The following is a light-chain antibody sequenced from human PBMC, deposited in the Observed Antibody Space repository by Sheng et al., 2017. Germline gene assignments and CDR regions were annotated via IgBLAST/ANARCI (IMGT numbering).Light chain of an antibody. CDR3: QVWDGSSDHYV. V-gene: IGLV3-21*04. J-gene: IGLJ1*01. Sequence: SYVLTQPPSVSVAPGQTARITCGGNDIGSKSVHWYQQKPGQAPVLVIYYDTDRPSGIPERFSGSNSGNPTLTISRVEAGDEADYYCQVWDGSSDHYVFGTGTKVTVL. CDR1: DIGSKS. CDR2: YDT.